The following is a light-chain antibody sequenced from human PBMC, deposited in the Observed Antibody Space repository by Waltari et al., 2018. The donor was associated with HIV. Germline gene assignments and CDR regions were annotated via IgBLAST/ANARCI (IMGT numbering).Light chain of an antibody. CDR3: CSYSSSGTVL. CDR2: DVN. J-gene: IGLJ2*01. V-gene: IGLV2-14*03. Sequence: HSVLTQPASMSGSLGQSITISCLGSSNDVGGFSYVSWYQQSPDKAPRHVIYDVNNRPSGVSGRFSGSKSGSAASLTISGLQPEDEADYYCCSYSSSGTVLFGGGTRLTVL. CDR1: SNDVGGFSY.